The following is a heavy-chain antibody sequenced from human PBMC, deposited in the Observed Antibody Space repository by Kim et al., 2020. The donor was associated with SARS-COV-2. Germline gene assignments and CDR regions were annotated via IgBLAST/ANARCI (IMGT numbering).Heavy chain of an antibody. CDR1: GYTFTSYA. J-gene: IGHJ2*01. D-gene: IGHD2-21*01. V-gene: IGHV7-4-1*02. CDR2: INTNTGNP. Sequence: ASVKVSCKASGYTFTSYAMNWVRQAPGQGLEWMGWINTNTGNPTYAQGFTGRFVFSLDTSVSTAYLQISSLKAEDTAMYYCARDFGGYCGGDCYWYWYFDLWGRGTLVTVSS. CDR3: ARDFGGYCGGDCYWYWYFDL.